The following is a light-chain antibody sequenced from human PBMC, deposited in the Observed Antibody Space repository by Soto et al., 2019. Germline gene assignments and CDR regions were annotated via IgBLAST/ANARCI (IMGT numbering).Light chain of an antibody. CDR3: QQFDNVPLT. V-gene: IGKV1-33*01. CDR2: DAS. Sequence: DIQLTQSPSFLSASVGDRVTITCRASQGISSYLAWYQQKPGKAPKLLIYDASKLETGVPSRFSGSGPGTDFTLTITSLQPEDIATYYCQQFDNVPLTFGGGTKVDIK. J-gene: IGKJ4*01. CDR1: QGISSY.